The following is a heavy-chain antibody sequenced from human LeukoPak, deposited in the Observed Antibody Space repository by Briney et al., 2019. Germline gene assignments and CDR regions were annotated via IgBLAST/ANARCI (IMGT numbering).Heavy chain of an antibody. J-gene: IGHJ4*02. CDR2: IYYSGST. D-gene: IGHD3-3*01. Sequence: PSETLSLTCTVSGGSISSYYWSWIRQPPGKGLEWIGYIYYSGSTNYNPSLKSRVTISVDTSKNQFSLKLSSVTAADTAVYYCARICDFWSGFDYWGQGTLVTVSS. CDR3: ARICDFWSGFDY. CDR1: GGSISSYY. V-gene: IGHV4-59*01.